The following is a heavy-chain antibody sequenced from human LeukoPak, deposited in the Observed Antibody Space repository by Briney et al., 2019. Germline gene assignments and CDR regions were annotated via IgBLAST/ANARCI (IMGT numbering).Heavy chain of an antibody. J-gene: IGHJ4*02. V-gene: IGHV3-15*01. Sequence: GGSLRLSCAASGFSISNNWMSWVRQAPGKGLEWVARVKSRSAGETTDYAAPVKGRFTISRDDSKNTLYLQMNSLKTEDTAVYYCTLIQGWGSGSYYRDFWGQGTLVTVSS. CDR3: TLIQGWGSGSYYRDF. CDR2: VKSRSAGETT. D-gene: IGHD3-10*01. CDR1: GFSISNNW.